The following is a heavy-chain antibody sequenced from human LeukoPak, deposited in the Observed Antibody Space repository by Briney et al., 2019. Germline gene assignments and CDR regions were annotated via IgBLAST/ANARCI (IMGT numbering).Heavy chain of an antibody. CDR2: IIPIFGTA. Sequence: ASVKVSCKASGGTFSSYAISWVRQAPGQGLEWMGGIIPIFGTANYAQKFQGRVTITTDESTSTAYMELSSLRSEDTAVYYCARGTLLIVPAAIISGGYYYYMDVWGKGTTATVSS. D-gene: IGHD2-2*02. V-gene: IGHV1-69*05. CDR1: GGTFSSYA. CDR3: ARGTLLIVPAAIISGGYYYYMDV. J-gene: IGHJ6*03.